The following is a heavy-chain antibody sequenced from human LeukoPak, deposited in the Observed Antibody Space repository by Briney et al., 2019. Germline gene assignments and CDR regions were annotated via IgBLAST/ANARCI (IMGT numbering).Heavy chain of an antibody. D-gene: IGHD4-17*01. V-gene: IGHV3-21*01. CDR2: ISRSSTYM. CDR3: ARHKDYGDYSDY. Sequence: PGSSLRLSCAASGFTFSNYGMHWVRQAPGKGLEWVSSISRSSTYMYYAASVKGRFTISRDNTKNSLYLQMNSLRAEDTAVYYCARHKDYGDYSDYWGQGTLVTVSS. J-gene: IGHJ4*02. CDR1: GFTFSNYG.